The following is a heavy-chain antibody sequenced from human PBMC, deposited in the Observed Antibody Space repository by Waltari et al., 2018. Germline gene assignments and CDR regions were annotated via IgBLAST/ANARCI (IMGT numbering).Heavy chain of an antibody. Sequence: EVQLVESGGGLIQPGGSLRLSCAASGFTVRSNYMSWVRQAPGEGLEGGSVIDSGGSTYYADSVKARFHISRDNSKKKLYLQMNSLRAEDTAVYYCARDRGRYYYGSGSYLYYYYYGMDVWGQGTTVTVSS. CDR1: GFTVRSNY. V-gene: IGHV3-53*01. D-gene: IGHD3-10*01. CDR2: IDSGGST. CDR3: ARDRGRYYYGSGSYLYYYYYGMDV. J-gene: IGHJ6*02.